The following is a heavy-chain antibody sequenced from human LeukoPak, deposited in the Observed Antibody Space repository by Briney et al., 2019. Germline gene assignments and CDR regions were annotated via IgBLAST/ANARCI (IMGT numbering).Heavy chain of an antibody. J-gene: IGHJ3*02. Sequence: ASVKVSCKASGYTFTSHFMHWVRQAPGQGLEWMGIINPRGGSTSYTQKFQGRVTMTRDTSTSTVYMELSSLRSEDTAVYYCARVKSYYYDTSDKDAFDIWGQGTMVTVSS. V-gene: IGHV1-46*01. CDR3: ARVKSYYYDTSDKDAFDI. D-gene: IGHD3-22*01. CDR2: INPRGGST. CDR1: GYTFTSHF.